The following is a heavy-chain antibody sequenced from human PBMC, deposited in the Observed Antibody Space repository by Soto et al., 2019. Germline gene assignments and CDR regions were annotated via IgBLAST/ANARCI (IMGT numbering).Heavy chain of an antibody. Sequence: GGSLRLSCAASGFTFSSYSMNWVRQAPGKGLEWVSYISSSSSTIYYADSVKGRFTISRDNAKNSLYLQMNSLRAEDTAVYYCARENLVTTIYDSYYYMDVWGKGTTVTVSS. CDR1: GFTFSSYS. CDR2: ISSSSSTI. V-gene: IGHV3-48*01. J-gene: IGHJ6*03. D-gene: IGHD4-17*01. CDR3: ARENLVTTIYDSYYYMDV.